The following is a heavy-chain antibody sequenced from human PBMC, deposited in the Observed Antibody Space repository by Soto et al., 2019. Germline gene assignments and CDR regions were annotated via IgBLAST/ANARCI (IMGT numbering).Heavy chain of an antibody. D-gene: IGHD3-22*01. CDR2: ISGSGGGT. Sequence: EVQLLESGGGLVQPGGSLRLSCAASGFTFSKYAMSWVRQAPGKGLEWVSSISGSGGGTFYADSVKGRFTISRDNSKNTLNLQMNSLRGEDTAAYYCAKQDHFGNSGYYRLVENYFDYWGQGTVVTVSS. CDR3: AKQDHFGNSGYYRLVENYFDY. CDR1: GFTFSKYA. V-gene: IGHV3-23*01. J-gene: IGHJ4*02.